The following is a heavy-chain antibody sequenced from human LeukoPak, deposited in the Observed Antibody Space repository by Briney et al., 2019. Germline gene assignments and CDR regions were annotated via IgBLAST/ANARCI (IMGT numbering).Heavy chain of an antibody. V-gene: IGHV3-30*04. D-gene: IGHD2-2*01. CDR2: ISYDGSNK. CDR1: GFTFSSYA. CDR3: ARGLGYCSSTSCGNNFDP. Sequence: GRSLRLSCAAAGFTFSSYAMHWVRQAPGKGLEWVAVISYDGSNKYYADSVTGRFTITRDNSKNRLYLQMNSLRAEDAAVYYCARGLGYCSSTSCGNNFDPWGRGTLVTVSS. J-gene: IGHJ5*02.